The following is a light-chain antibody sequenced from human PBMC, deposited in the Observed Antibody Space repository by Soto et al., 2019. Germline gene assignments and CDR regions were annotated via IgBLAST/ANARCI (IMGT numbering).Light chain of an antibody. Sequence: EIVLTQSPATLSLSPGERATLSCRASQSVNIYLAWYQQKPGQAPRLLIYDASKRATGIPARFSGSGSGTDFTLTISSLEPEAFAVYHCQQRDKWPLTFGGGTKVEIK. CDR2: DAS. J-gene: IGKJ4*01. CDR3: QQRDKWPLT. CDR1: QSVNIY. V-gene: IGKV3-11*01.